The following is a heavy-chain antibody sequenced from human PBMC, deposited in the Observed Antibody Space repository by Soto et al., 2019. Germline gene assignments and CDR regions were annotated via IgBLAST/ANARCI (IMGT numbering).Heavy chain of an antibody. Sequence: SETLSLTCAIYGGSFSNYYWNWIRQPPGKGLEWMGKINHNGSTNYSPSLKSRLTISVDTSKNQFPLKLISVTAADTAVYFCGRGRGYSNAWGSYYSGMDVWGQGTTVTVSS. D-gene: IGHD6-19*01. J-gene: IGHJ6*02. CDR2: INHNGST. CDR1: GGSFSNYY. CDR3: GRGRGYSNAWGSYYSGMDV. V-gene: IGHV4-34*01.